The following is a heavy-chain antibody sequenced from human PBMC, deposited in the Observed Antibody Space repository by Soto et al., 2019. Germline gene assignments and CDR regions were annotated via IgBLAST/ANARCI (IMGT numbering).Heavy chain of an antibody. CDR1: GFTFSSYG. D-gene: IGHD5-12*01. CDR2: IWYDGSNK. J-gene: IGHJ4*02. CDR3: ARGDGYNRVDY. Sequence: QVQLEESGGGVVQPGRSLRLSCAASGFTFSSYGMHWVRQAPGKGLVWVAVIWYDGSNKYYADSVKGRFTISRDNSKNTLYVQMNSLRAEDTAVYYCARGDGYNRVDYWGQGTLVTVSS. V-gene: IGHV3-33*01.